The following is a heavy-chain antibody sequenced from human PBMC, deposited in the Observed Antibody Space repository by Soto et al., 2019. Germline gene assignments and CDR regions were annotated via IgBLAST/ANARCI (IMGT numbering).Heavy chain of an antibody. CDR2: ISAYNGNT. Sequence: GASVKVSCKASGYTFTSYGISWVRQAPGQGLEWMGWISAYNGNTNYAQKLQGRVTMTTDTSTSTAYMELRSLRSDDTAVYYCARAGLTYYYDSSGYWTLDYWGQGTLVTVSS. V-gene: IGHV1-18*01. CDR1: GYTFTSYG. J-gene: IGHJ4*02. D-gene: IGHD3-22*01. CDR3: ARAGLTYYYDSSGYWTLDY.